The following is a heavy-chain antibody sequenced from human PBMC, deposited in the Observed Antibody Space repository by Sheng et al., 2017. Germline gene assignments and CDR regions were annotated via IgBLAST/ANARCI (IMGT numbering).Heavy chain of an antibody. Sequence: QVQLQESGPGLVKPSQTLSLTCTVSGGSISSGSYYWSWIRQPAGKGLEWIGRIYTSGSTNYNPSLKSRVTISVDTSKNQFSLKLSSVTATDTAVYYCARAPRDGYNHWYFDLWGRGTLVTV. J-gene: IGHJ2*01. CDR1: GGSISSGSYY. V-gene: IGHV4-61*02. D-gene: IGHD5-12*01. CDR2: IYTSGST. CDR3: ARAPRDGYNHWYFDL.